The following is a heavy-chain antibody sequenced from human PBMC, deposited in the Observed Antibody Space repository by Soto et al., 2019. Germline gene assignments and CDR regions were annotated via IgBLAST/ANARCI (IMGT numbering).Heavy chain of an antibody. Sequence: QVQLQESGPGLVKPSETLSLSCSVSGVSVNSYFWFWVRQTPDKGLEWIGYIDYTGSANYNPSLIPRVRRSISPSHSHSPLRMTSVPAADPALDYCAKGALKLYRTPRDSWGQRALVTVSS. CDR3: AKGALKLYRTPRDS. CDR1: GVSVNSYF. CDR2: IDYTGSA. V-gene: IGHV4-59*02. J-gene: IGHJ4*02. D-gene: IGHD1-1*01.